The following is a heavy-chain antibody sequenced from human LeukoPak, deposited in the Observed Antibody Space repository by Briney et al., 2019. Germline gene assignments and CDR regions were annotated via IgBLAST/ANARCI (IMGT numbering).Heavy chain of an antibody. CDR1: GFTLSSNA. D-gene: IGHD3-16*02. V-gene: IGHV3-23*01. Sequence: GGSLRLSGAPSGFTLSSNAMSWDRPAPGKGRGWVSAISGRGGSTYYADSVKGRFTISRDNSKNTLYLQMNSLRAEDTAVYYCAKITYDYVWGSYRPGGAFDIWGQGTMVTVSS. CDR2: ISGRGGST. J-gene: IGHJ3*02. CDR3: AKITYDYVWGSYRPGGAFDI.